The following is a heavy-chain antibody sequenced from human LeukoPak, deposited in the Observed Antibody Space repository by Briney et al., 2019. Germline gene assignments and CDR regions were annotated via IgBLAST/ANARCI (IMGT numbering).Heavy chain of an antibody. CDR2: INHSGST. Sequence: SETLSLTCAVYGGSFSGYYWSWIRQPPGKGLEWIGEINHSGSTNYNPSLKSRVTISVDTSKNQFSLKLSSVTAADTAVYYCARGLEGYCSSNSCYAGYFDYWGQGTLVTVSS. CDR3: ARGLEGYCSSNSCYAGYFDY. J-gene: IGHJ4*02. D-gene: IGHD2-2*01. V-gene: IGHV4-34*01. CDR1: GGSFSGYY.